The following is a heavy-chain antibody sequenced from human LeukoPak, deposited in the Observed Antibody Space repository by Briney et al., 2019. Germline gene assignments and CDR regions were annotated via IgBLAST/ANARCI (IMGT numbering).Heavy chain of an antibody. CDR1: GFTLSSYN. V-gene: IGHV3-48*01. Sequence: GGSLRLSCAASGFTLSSYNMNWVRQAPGKGLEWVSHISGSSNTIYHADSVKGRFTISRDNAKNSLYLHMDGLRAEDTAVYFCARDGRGEFDYWGQGTLVTVSS. CDR3: ARDGRGEFDY. D-gene: IGHD3-10*01. J-gene: IGHJ4*02. CDR2: ISGSSNTI.